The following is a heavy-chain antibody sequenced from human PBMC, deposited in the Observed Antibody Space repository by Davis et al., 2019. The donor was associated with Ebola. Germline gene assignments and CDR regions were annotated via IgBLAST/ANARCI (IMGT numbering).Heavy chain of an antibody. CDR2: IVVGSGNT. J-gene: IGHJ3*02. D-gene: IGHD2-15*01. CDR1: VFTFTSSA. V-gene: IGHV1-58*01. CDR3: AADLKRSAFDI. Sequence: SVKVSCKASVFTFTSSAVQWVRQARGQRLEWIGWIVVGSGNTNYAQKFQERVTITRDMSTSTAYMELSSLRSEDTAVYYCAADLKRSAFDIWGQGTMVTVSS.